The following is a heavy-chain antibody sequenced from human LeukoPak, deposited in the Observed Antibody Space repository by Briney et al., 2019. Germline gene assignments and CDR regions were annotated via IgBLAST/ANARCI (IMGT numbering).Heavy chain of an antibody. CDR3: AKDTTMIVVEGGGFDY. CDR2: ISWDGGST. CDR1: GFTFSSYS. J-gene: IGHJ4*02. Sequence: GGSLRLSCAASGFTFSSYSMNWVRQAPGKGLEWVSLISWDGGSTYYADSVKGRFTISRDNSKNSLYLQMNSLRTEDTALYYCAKDTTMIVVEGGGFDYWGQGTLVTVSS. V-gene: IGHV3-43*01. D-gene: IGHD3-22*01.